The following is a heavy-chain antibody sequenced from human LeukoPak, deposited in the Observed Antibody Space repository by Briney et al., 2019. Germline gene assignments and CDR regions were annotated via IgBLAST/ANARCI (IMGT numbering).Heavy chain of an antibody. CDR1: GYSISSGYY. Sequence: PSETLSLTCTVSGYSISSGYYWGWIRQPPGKGLEWIGSIYHSGSTYYNPSLKSRVTISVDTSKNQFSLKLSSVTAADTAVYYCASREWELLPDAFDIWGQGTMVTVSS. V-gene: IGHV4-38-2*02. J-gene: IGHJ3*02. CDR2: IYHSGST. CDR3: ASREWELLPDAFDI. D-gene: IGHD1-26*01.